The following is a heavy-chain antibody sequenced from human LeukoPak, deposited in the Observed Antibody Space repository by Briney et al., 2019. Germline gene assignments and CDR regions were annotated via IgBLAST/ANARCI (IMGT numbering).Heavy chain of an antibody. CDR2: ISWNSGAI. CDR1: GFTFDDYA. Sequence: PGRSLRLSCAASGFTFDDYAMHWVRQAPGKGLEWVSGISWNSGAIGYADSVKGRFTISRDNAKNSLSLQMNSLRAEDTALYYCAKGHRGSGWYYFDYWGQGTLVTVSS. J-gene: IGHJ4*02. V-gene: IGHV3-9*01. CDR3: AKGHRGSGWYYFDY. D-gene: IGHD6-13*01.